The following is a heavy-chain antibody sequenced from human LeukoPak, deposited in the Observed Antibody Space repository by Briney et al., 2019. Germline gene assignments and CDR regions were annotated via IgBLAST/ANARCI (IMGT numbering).Heavy chain of an antibody. J-gene: IGHJ1*01. CDR3: AKDYHSSSWYGYFQH. V-gene: IGHV3-23*01. D-gene: IGHD6-13*01. CDR2: ISGSGGST. CDR1: GFTFSSYA. Sequence: PGGSLRLSCAASGFTFSSYAMSWVRQAPGKGLEWVSAISGSGGSTYCADSVKGRFTISRDNSKNTLYLQMNSLRAEDTAVYYCAKDYHSSSWYGYFQHWGQGTLVTVSS.